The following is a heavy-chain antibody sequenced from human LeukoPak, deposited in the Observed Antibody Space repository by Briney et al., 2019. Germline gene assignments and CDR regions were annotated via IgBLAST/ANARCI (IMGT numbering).Heavy chain of an antibody. CDR2: ISGSGAST. CDR3: AKDRYGDYSFDS. Sequence: GGSLRLSCAASGFTFSSCAMNRVRQAPGKGLEWVSSISGSGASTYDADSVKGRFTISRDNSKNTLYLQMNSLRAEDTAIYYCAKDRYGDYSFDSWGQGTLVTVSS. D-gene: IGHD4-17*01. CDR1: GFTFSSCA. V-gene: IGHV3-23*01. J-gene: IGHJ4*02.